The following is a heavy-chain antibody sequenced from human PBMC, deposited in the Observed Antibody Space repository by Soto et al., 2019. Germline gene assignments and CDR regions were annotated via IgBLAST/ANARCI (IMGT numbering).Heavy chain of an antibody. V-gene: IGHV3-21*01. CDR3: ARDFMLLRLGAPGY. D-gene: IGHD3-16*01. CDR1: GFTFSSYS. CDR2: ISSSSSYI. J-gene: IGHJ4*02. Sequence: GGSLRLSCAASGFTFSSYSMNWVRQAPGKGLEWVSSISSSSSYIYYADSVKGRFTISRDNAKNSLYLQMNSLRAEDTAVYYCARDFMLLRLGAPGYWGQGTLVTVSS.